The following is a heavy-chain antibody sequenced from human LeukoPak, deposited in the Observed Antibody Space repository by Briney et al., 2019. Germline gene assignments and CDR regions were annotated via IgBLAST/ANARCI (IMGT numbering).Heavy chain of an antibody. CDR1: GFTFSSYA. CDR3: ATTVAGTSAFDI. Sequence: GRSFTLSRATSGFTFSSYAIKWLRQAPGKELEWVAVISYDGSNKYYADSVKGRFTISRDNSKNTLYLQTNSLRAEDTAVYYCATTVAGTSAFDIWGQGTMVTVSS. J-gene: IGHJ3*02. V-gene: IGHV3-30*04. CDR2: ISYDGSNK. D-gene: IGHD6-19*01.